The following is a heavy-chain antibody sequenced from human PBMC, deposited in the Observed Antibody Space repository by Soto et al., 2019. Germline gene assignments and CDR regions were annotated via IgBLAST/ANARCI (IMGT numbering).Heavy chain of an antibody. Sequence: ASVKVSCKASGYTFTIYYMHWVRQAPGQGLEWMGIINPSGGSTSYAQKFQGRVTTSRDNAKNSLFLQMNNLTVEDTAVYYCAKENWANPDSWGQGTLVTVSS. CDR2: INPSGGST. CDR3: AKENWANPDS. J-gene: IGHJ4*02. V-gene: IGHV1-46*01. D-gene: IGHD7-27*01. CDR1: GYTFTIYY.